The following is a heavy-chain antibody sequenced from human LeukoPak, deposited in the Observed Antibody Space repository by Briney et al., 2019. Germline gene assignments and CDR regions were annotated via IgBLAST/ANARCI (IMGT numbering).Heavy chain of an antibody. CDR2: ISSSSSYI. V-gene: IGHV3-21*01. CDR3: ASHSSSWYGFDY. CDR1: GFTFSSYS. D-gene: IGHD6-13*01. Sequence: KPGGSLRLSCAASGFTFSSYSMNWVRQAPGKGLEWVSSISSSSSYIYYADSVKGRFTISRDNAKNSLYLQMNSLRAEDTAVYYCASHSSSWYGFDYWGQGTLVTVSS. J-gene: IGHJ4*02.